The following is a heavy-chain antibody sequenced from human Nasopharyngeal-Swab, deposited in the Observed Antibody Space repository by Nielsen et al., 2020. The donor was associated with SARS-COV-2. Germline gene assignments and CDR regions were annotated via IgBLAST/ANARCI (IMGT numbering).Heavy chain of an antibody. V-gene: IGHV1-2*02. Sequence: ASVKVSCMASVYTFSGYCMHWVGQAGAQGVEGMGWINPNSGGTNYAKKFQGRVTMTRDTSISTAYMELSRLRSDDTAVYYCARGSAVAGLGMRDAFDIWGQGTMVTVSS. D-gene: IGHD6-19*01. CDR1: VYTFSGYC. CDR3: ARGSAVAGLGMRDAFDI. J-gene: IGHJ3*02. CDR2: INPNSGGT.